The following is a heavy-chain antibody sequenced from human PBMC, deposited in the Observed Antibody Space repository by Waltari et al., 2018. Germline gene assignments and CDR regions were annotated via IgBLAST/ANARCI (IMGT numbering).Heavy chain of an antibody. J-gene: IGHJ4*02. D-gene: IGHD1-26*01. CDR2: IYHSGRT. V-gene: IGHV4-38-2*01. Sequence: QVQLQESGPGLVKPSETLSLTCAVSGYSISSGYYWGWIRQPPGKGLEWIGSIYHSGRTYYNPSRKSRVTITVDTSKNQFSLKLSSVTAADTAVYYCARHPHPPPGSSVDYWGQGTLVTVSS. CDR1: GYSISSGYY. CDR3: ARHPHPPPGSSVDY.